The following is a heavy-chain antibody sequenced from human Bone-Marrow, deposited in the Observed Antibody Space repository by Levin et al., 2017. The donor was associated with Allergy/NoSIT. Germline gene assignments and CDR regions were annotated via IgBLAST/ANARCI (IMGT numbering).Heavy chain of an antibody. CDR1: GFTFSSYE. CDR3: ARTNSPRVQAALLTKTMYYYYGMDV. D-gene: IGHD1-1*01. J-gene: IGHJ6*02. V-gene: IGHV3-48*03. Sequence: GGSLRLSCAASGFTFSSYEMNWVRQAPGKGLEWVSYISSSGSTIYYADSVKGRFTISRDNAKNSLYLQMNSLRAEDTAVYYCARTNSPRVQAALLTKTMYYYYGMDVWGQGTTVTVSS. CDR2: ISSSGSTI.